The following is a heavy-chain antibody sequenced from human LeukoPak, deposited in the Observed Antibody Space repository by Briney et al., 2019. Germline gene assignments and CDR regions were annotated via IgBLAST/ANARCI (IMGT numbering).Heavy chain of an antibody. D-gene: IGHD6-19*01. CDR2: ISSSSSHI. Sequence: GGSLRLSCAASGFTFRSYSMNWVRQAPGKGLEGVSSISSSSSHIHYADSVKGRFPISRDNAKNSLYLQMNSLRAEDTDVYYCARISASSGWNQGDWGQGTLVTVSS. J-gene: IGHJ4*02. CDR3: ARISASSGWNQGD. CDR1: GFTFRSYS. V-gene: IGHV3-21*01.